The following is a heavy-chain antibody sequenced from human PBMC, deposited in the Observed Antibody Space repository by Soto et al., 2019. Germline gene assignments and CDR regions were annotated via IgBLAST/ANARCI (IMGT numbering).Heavy chain of an antibody. V-gene: IGHV3-23*01. CDR3: ANAGYSWTFDY. CDR1: GFTFSNYA. J-gene: IGHJ4*02. D-gene: IGHD5-18*01. CDR2: ITASGGYT. Sequence: GGSLRLSCATSGFTFSNYAMSWVRQAPGKGLEWVSAITASGGYTYYADSVKGRFTISRDNSKNTLYLQMNSLRAEDTAVYYCANAGYSWTFDYWGQGTLVTVSS.